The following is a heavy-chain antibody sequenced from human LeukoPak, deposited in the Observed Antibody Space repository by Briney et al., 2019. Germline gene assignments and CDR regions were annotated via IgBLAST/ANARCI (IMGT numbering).Heavy chain of an antibody. CDR2: INHSGST. V-gene: IGHV4-34*01. D-gene: IGHD2-2*01. Sequence: SETLSLTCAVYGGSFSGYYWSWIRHPPGQGLEWIGEINHSGSTNYNPSPKSRVPISVDTSKNQFSLKLSSVTAADTAVYYCARTGVVPAAMRFDYWGQGTLVTVSS. J-gene: IGHJ4*02. CDR1: GGSFSGYY. CDR3: ARTGVVPAAMRFDY.